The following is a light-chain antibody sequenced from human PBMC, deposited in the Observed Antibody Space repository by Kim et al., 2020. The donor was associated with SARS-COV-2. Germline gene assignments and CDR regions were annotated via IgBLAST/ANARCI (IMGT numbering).Light chain of an antibody. CDR3: TAWDDSLNGYV. J-gene: IGLJ1*01. CDR2: TNN. V-gene: IGLV1-44*01. CDR1: SSNIGSNT. Sequence: ELTQPPSASGTPGQRVTISCSGSSSNIGSNTVNWYQQFPGTAPKLLMYTNNQRPSGVPDRFSVSKSDTSASLAISGLQSEDEADYYCTAWDDSLNGYVFGTGTKVTVL.